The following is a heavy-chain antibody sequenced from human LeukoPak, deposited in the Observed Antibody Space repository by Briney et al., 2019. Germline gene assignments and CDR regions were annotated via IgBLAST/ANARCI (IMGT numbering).Heavy chain of an antibody. J-gene: IGHJ4*02. CDR1: GFTFSSYG. V-gene: IGHV3-33*01. D-gene: IGHD1-26*01. CDR3: ARGLSAVGATDY. CDR2: IWYDGSNK. Sequence: PTGGSLRLSCAASGFTFSSYGMHWVRQAPGKGLEWVAVIWYDGSNKYYADSVKGRFTIPRDNSKNTLYLQMNSLRAEDTAVYYCARGLSAVGATDYWGQGTLVTVSS.